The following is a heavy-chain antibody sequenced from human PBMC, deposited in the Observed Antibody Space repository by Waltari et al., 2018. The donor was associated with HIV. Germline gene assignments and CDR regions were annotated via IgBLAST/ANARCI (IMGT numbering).Heavy chain of an antibody. J-gene: IGHJ3*02. CDR2: ISVDGSSA. CDR1: GFPFSRYA. CDR3: ARDSLYSDSSGYYFRPFDM. D-gene: IGHD3-22*01. Sequence: QDQLVESGGGVVQPGRSLRLSCAASGFPFSRYAMHWVGQAPGKGLGWVAVISVDGSSAYYADSGKGRFTISKDNPKNTLYLQMKSLITEDTAVYFCARDSLYSDSSGYYFRPFDMWGQGTMVTVSS. V-gene: IGHV3-30-3*01.